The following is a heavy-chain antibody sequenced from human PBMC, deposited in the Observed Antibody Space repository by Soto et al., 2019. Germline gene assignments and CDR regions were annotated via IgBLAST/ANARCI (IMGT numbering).Heavy chain of an antibody. CDR1: GGTFSSYA. CDR3: ARPGPYSSSQRNYYYGMDV. Sequence: QVQLVQSGAEVKKPGSSVKVSCKASGGTFSSYAISWVRQAPGQGLEWMGGIIPIFGTANYAQKFQGRVTITADESTSTADMELSSLRSEDTAVYYCARPGPYSSSQRNYYYGMDVWGQGTTVTVSS. D-gene: IGHD6-6*01. J-gene: IGHJ6*02. CDR2: IIPIFGTA. V-gene: IGHV1-69*12.